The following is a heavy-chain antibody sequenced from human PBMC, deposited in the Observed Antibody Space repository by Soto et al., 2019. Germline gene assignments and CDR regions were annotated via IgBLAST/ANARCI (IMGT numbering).Heavy chain of an antibody. CDR3: ARGVGGYYDSSGPKGSDY. CDR2: ISSGSTTI. V-gene: IGHV3-48*02. Sequence: GGSLRLSCAASGFSFSSYSMNWVRQAPGKGLEWVSYISSGSTTIYYADSVKGRFTISRDDAKNSLYLQMNSLRDEDTAVYYCARGVGGYYDSSGPKGSDYWGQGTLVTVSS. CDR1: GFSFSSYS. D-gene: IGHD3-22*01. J-gene: IGHJ4*02.